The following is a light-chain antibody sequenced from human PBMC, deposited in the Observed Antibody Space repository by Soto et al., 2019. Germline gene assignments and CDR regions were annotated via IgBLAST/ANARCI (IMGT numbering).Light chain of an antibody. CDR1: QSVSTY. Sequence: EIVSTQFPATLSLSPGERATLSCRASQSVSTYLAWYQQKPGQAPRLLIYGASNRATGIPARFSGSGSGTDFTLTIGSLEPEDSAVYYCHQRGTWPETFGQGTTV. CDR2: GAS. J-gene: IGKJ1*01. CDR3: HQRGTWPET. V-gene: IGKV3-11*01.